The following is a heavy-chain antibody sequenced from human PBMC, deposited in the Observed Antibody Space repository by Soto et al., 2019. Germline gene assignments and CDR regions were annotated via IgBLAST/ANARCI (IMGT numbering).Heavy chain of an antibody. D-gene: IGHD3-22*01. CDR1: GASISPYY. CDR3: ARASYFSDSFGYFLDS. CDR2: IYYSGST. J-gene: IGHJ4*02. V-gene: IGHV4-59*01. Sequence: PSETLSLTCTVSGASISPYYWSWIRQTPGKGLEWIAYIYYSGSTNYNPSLKSRVTISVDTSKNQCSLKLSSVTAADTAVYYCARASYFSDSFGYFLDSWGQGTLVTVSS.